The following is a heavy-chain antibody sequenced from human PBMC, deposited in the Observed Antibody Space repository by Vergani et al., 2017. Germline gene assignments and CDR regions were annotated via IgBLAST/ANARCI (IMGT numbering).Heavy chain of an antibody. Sequence: QVQLQESGPGLVKPSETLSLTCTVSGGSISSYYWSWIRQPPGKGLEWIGYIYYSGSTNYNPSLKSRVTISVDTSKNQFSLKLSSVTAADTAVYYCARGHFHCSSTSCYLSTGYYYRDVWGRGP. CDR1: GGSISSYY. CDR2: IYYSGST. D-gene: IGHD2-2*01. CDR3: ARGHFHCSSTSCYLSTGYYYRDV. V-gene: IGHV4-59*01. J-gene: IGHJ6*03.